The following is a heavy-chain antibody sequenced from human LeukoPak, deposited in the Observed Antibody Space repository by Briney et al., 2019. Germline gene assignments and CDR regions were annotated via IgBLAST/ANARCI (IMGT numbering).Heavy chain of an antibody. CDR1: GFTFNNYA. V-gene: IGHV3-23*01. D-gene: IGHD2-2*01. CDR3: AKEPREYCSSTSCPNWFDS. J-gene: IGHJ5*01. CDR2: ISASGGTT. Sequence: GGSLRLSCAASGFTFNNYAMSWVRQAPGEGLEWVSAISASGGTTYYADSVKGRFTISRDNSENTLFLQMNSLRAEDTAVYYCAKEPREYCSSTSCPNWFDSWGQGTLVTVSS.